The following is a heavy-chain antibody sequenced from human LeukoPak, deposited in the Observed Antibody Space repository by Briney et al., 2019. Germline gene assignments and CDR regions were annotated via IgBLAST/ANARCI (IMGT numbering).Heavy chain of an antibody. CDR3: ARDWGITMVRGIWFDP. CDR1: GGTFSSYA. CDR2: MIPILGIA. V-gene: IGHV1-69*04. Sequence: SVKVSCKASGGTFSSYAISWVRQAPGQGLEWMGRMIPILGIANYAQKFQGRVTITADKSTSTAYMELSSLRSEDTAVYYCARDWGITMVRGIWFDPWGQGTLVTVSS. D-gene: IGHD3-10*01. J-gene: IGHJ5*02.